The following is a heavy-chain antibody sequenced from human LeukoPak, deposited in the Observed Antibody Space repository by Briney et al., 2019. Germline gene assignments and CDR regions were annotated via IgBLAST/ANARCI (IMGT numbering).Heavy chain of an antibody. V-gene: IGHV1-46*01. CDR2: INPSGVST. J-gene: IGHJ6*03. CDR1: GYTFTSYY. CDR3: ARGPSITMVRGGQWYYYMDV. D-gene: IGHD3-10*01. Sequence: ASVKVSCKASGYTFTSYYMHWVRQAPGQGLEWMGIINPSGVSTNYAQKFQGRVTMTRDTSTNTVYMELSSLRSEDTAVYYCARGPSITMVRGGQWYYYMDVWGKGTTVTISS.